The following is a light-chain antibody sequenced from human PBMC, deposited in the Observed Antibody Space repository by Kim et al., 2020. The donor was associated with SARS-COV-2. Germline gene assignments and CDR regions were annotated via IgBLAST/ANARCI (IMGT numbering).Light chain of an antibody. CDR3: QQRTNWPPFT. CDR2: DAS. CDR1: QSVSNF. J-gene: IGKJ2*01. Sequence: LSPGETATLSCRASQSVSNFLAWYQQKPGQAPRLLIYDASNRAPGIPARFSGSVSGTDFTLTISSLEPEDFAVYYCQQRTNWPPFTFGQGTKLEI. V-gene: IGKV3-11*01.